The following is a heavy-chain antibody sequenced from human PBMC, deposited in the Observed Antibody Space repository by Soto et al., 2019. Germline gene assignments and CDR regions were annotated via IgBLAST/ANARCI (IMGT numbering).Heavy chain of an antibody. CDR1: GGSISSGDYY. CDR2: IYYSGST. V-gene: IGHV4-30-4*01. D-gene: IGHD5-12*01. J-gene: IGHJ4*02. CDR3: ARAGICGYDPYPGLYFDH. Sequence: QVQLQESGPGLVKPSQTLSLTCTVSGGSISSGDYYGSWIRQPPVKGMECIGYIYYSGSTYYNPFLKSRVTISVDTSKTQFSLELSSGTAADTAVYYCARAGICGYDPYPGLYFDHWGQGTLVTVSS.